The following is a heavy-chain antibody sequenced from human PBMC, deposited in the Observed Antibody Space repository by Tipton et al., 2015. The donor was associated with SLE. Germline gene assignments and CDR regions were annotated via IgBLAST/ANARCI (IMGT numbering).Heavy chain of an antibody. D-gene: IGHD6-19*01. V-gene: IGHV4-59*12. Sequence: TLSLTCTVSGGSISSYYWSWIRQPPGKGLEWIGSIYYSGSTYYNPSLKSRVTISVDASKNQFSLKLSSVTAADTAVYYCARDQRTVAGRGYFDYWGQGTLVTVSS. CDR1: GGSISSYY. J-gene: IGHJ4*02. CDR3: ARDQRTVAGRGYFDY. CDR2: IYYSGST.